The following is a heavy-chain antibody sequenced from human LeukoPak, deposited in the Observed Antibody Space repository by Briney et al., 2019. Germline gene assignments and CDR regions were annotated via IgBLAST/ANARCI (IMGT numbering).Heavy chain of an antibody. CDR3: TTFYHEYSPY. D-gene: IGHD2/OR15-2a*01. V-gene: IGHV3-15*01. J-gene: IGHJ4*02. Sequence: RLGGSLRLSCAASGFRFMNAGMSGVGPAPGKGLEWVGHIKSNADGGTPDYAAHARGRFTISRDDSKNTLYLQMNSLKTEDTAVYYCTTFYHEYSPYWGRGTLVTVSS. CDR2: IKSNADGGTP. CDR1: GFRFMNAG.